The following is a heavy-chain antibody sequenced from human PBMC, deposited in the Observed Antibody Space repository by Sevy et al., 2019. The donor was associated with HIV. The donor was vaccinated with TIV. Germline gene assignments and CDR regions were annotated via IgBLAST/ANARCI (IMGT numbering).Heavy chain of an antibody. CDR2: IYPGDSDT. Sequence: GESLKISCKGSGYNFSDYWIGWVHQMTGKGLEWMGIIYPGDSDTRYSPSSQGQVTISADKSISTAYLQWSSLKASDTAMYYCARATAGTAPHFSYYTMDVWGQGTTVTVSS. V-gene: IGHV5-51*07. J-gene: IGHJ6*02. CDR3: ARATAGTAPHFSYYTMDV. D-gene: IGHD6-13*01. CDR1: GYNFSDYW.